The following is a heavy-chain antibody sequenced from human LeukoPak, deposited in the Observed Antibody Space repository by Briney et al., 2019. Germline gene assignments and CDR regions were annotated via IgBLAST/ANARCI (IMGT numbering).Heavy chain of an antibody. J-gene: IGHJ6*02. Sequence: GRSLRLSCAASGFTFSSYAMTWVRQAPGKGLEWVSAISGSGGSTYYADSVKGRFSISRDSSKNTLYLQMNSLRAEDTAVYYCAKAPPDSYYYYYGMDVWGQGTTVTVSS. CDR3: AKAPPDSYYYYYGMDV. V-gene: IGHV3-23*01. CDR2: ISGSGGST. CDR1: GFTFSSYA. D-gene: IGHD5-18*01.